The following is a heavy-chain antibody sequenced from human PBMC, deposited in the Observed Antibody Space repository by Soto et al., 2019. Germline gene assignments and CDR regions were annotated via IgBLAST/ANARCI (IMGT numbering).Heavy chain of an antibody. J-gene: IGHJ5*02. D-gene: IGHD6-13*01. Sequence: SETLSLTCTVSGGSISSYYWSWVRQPPGKGLEWIGYIYYSGSTNYNPSLKSRVAISVDTSKNQFSLKLSSVTAADTAVYYCARDSSNWFDPWGQGTLVTVSS. CDR3: ARDSSNWFDP. CDR1: GGSISSYY. V-gene: IGHV4-59*01. CDR2: IYYSGST.